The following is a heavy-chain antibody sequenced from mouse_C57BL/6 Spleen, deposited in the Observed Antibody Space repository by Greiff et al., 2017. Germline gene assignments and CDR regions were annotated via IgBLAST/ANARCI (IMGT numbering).Heavy chain of an antibody. D-gene: IGHD1-1*01. CDR1: GYTFTSYW. CDR2: IYPGSGST. Sequence: VQLQQPGAELVKPGASVKMSCTASGYTFTSYWITWVKQRPGQGLEWIGDIYPGSGSTNYNEKFKSKATLTVDTSSSTAYMQLSSLTSEDSAVYYCARSGYYYGSSHYFDYWGQGTTLTVSS. V-gene: IGHV1-55*01. CDR3: ARSGYYYGSSHYFDY. J-gene: IGHJ2*01.